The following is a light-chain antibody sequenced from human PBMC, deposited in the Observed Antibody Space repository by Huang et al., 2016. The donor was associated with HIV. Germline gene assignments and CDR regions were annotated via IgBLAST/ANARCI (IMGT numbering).Light chain of an antibody. Sequence: MTQSPPSLSASIVDRVTLTCRASRDIRTFLAWYQQQPGNPPRRLIYAASILHSGVPARFSGGGSGTNFTLTVSSLQPEDVANYYCQKYDSAPRTFGQGTKLEL. J-gene: IGKJ1*01. CDR3: QKYDSAPRT. CDR2: AAS. V-gene: IGKV1-27*01. CDR1: RDIRTF.